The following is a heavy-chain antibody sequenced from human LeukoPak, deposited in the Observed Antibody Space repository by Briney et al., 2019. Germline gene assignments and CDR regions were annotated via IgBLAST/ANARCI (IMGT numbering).Heavy chain of an antibody. CDR2: IYYSGST. J-gene: IGHJ3*02. CDR3: ASLRRGLGAFDI. CDR1: GGSISSSSYY. V-gene: IGHV4-39*01. D-gene: IGHD1-26*01. Sequence: PSETLSLTCTVSGGSISSSSYYWGWIRQPPGKGLEWIGSIYYSGSTYYNPSLKSRVTISVDTSKDQFSLKLSSVTAAGTAVYYCASLRRGLGAFDIWGQGTMVTVSS.